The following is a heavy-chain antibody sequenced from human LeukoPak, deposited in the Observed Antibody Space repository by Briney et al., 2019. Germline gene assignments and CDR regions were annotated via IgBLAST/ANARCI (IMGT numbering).Heavy chain of an antibody. CDR2: IYYNGNT. D-gene: IGHD2-15*01. Sequence: SETLSLTCLVSGGSISSPISYWGWIRQPPGKGLERLEIIYYNGNTYYNPSLKSRVTISVDTSKNHFSLKVRSVTAADTAVYYCAKWSGISAFDPWGQGTLVTVSS. J-gene: IGHJ5*02. CDR3: AKWSGISAFDP. CDR1: GGSISSPISY. V-gene: IGHV4-39*07.